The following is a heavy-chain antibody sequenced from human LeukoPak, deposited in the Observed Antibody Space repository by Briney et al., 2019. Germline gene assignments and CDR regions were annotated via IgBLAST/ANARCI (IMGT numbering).Heavy chain of an antibody. CDR1: GFTFDDYA. J-gene: IGHJ5*02. Sequence: PGGSLRLSCAASGFTFDDYAMHWVRQAPGKGLEWVSGISWNSGSIGYADSVKGRFTISRDNAKNSLYLQMNSLRAEDTALYYCAKDKGWITRGWFDPWGQGTLVTVSS. CDR2: ISWNSGSI. V-gene: IGHV3-9*01. D-gene: IGHD3-10*01. CDR3: AKDKGWITRGWFDP.